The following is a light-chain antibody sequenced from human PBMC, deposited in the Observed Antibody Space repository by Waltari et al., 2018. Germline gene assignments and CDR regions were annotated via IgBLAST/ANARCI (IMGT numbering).Light chain of an antibody. CDR1: QSISAW. Sequence: DIQMTQSPSTLSASVGERVTITCRASQSISAWLAWYQQKPGRAPKLLICRASSLESGVPSRFSGSGSGTEFTLTISSLQPDDFATEYCQQYNSFSTTFGGGTKVESK. CDR3: QQYNSFSTT. J-gene: IGKJ4*01. V-gene: IGKV1-5*03. CDR2: RAS.